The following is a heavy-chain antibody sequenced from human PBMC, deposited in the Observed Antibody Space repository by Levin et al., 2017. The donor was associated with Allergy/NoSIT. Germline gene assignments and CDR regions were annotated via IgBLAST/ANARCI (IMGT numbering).Heavy chain of an antibody. V-gene: IGHV2-5*01. J-gene: IGHJ4*02. CDR1: SLTASAVG. CDR3: AHRRPAGRDYDSSHYSGEFDF. CDR2: LFWNDVV. D-gene: IGHD3-22*01. Sequence: SLTASAVGVGWIRQTPGKALECLAILFWNDVVKYSPSLKSRLTITKDTSRNQVILTMTNMDPVDTGTYYCAHRRPAGRDYDSSHYSGEFDFWGQGTLVTVAS.